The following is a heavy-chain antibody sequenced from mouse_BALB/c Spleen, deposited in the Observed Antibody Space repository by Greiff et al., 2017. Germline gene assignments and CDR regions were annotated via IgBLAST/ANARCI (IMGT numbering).Heavy chain of an antibody. J-gene: IGHJ2*01. CDR1: GFTFSSFG. Sequence: EVQGVESGGGLVQPGGSRKLSCAASGFTFSSFGMHWVRQDPEKGLEWVAYISSGSSTIYYADTVKGRFTISRDNPKNTLFLQMTSLRSEDTAMYYCARDYYGSSYFDYWGQGTTRTVSS. CDR3: ARDYYGSSYFDY. V-gene: IGHV5-17*02. D-gene: IGHD1-1*01. CDR2: ISSGSSTI.